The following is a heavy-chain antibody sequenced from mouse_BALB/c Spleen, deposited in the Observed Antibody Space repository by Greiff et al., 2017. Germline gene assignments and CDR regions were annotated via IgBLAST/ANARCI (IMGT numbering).Heavy chain of an antibody. J-gene: IGHJ3*01. Sequence: QVQLQQPGAELVKPGASVKLSCKASGYTFTSYWMHWVKQRPGQGLEWIGEINPSNGRTNYNEKFKSKATLTVDKSSSTAYMQLSSLTSEDSAVYYCARGYYGSSYEFAYWGQGTLVTVSA. CDR3: ARGYYGSSYEFAY. CDR2: INPSNGRT. CDR1: GYTFTSYW. D-gene: IGHD1-1*01. V-gene: IGHV1S81*02.